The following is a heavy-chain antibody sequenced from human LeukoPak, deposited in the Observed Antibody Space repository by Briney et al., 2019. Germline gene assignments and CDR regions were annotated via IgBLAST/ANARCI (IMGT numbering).Heavy chain of an antibody. V-gene: IGHV4-59*01. CDR3: ARAYYYDSSGYYYPYFDY. Sequence: SETLSLTCTVSGGSISSYYWSWIRQPPGKGLEWIGYIYYSGSTNYNPSLKSRVTISVDTSKNQFSLKLSSVTAADTAVYYCARAYYYDSSGYYYPYFDYWGQGTLVTVSS. J-gene: IGHJ4*02. D-gene: IGHD3-22*01. CDR1: GGSISSYY. CDR2: IYYSGST.